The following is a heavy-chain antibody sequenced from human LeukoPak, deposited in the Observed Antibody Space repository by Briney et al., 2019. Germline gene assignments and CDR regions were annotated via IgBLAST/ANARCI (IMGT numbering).Heavy chain of an antibody. Sequence: LRLSCAASGFAFSDYYMAWIRQHPGKGLEWIGYIYYSGSTYYNPSLKSRVTISVDTSKNQFSLKLSSVTAADTAVYYCARAFGEFPDYWGQGTLVTVSS. D-gene: IGHD3-10*01. V-gene: IGHV4-31*02. CDR1: GFAFSDYY. CDR3: ARAFGEFPDY. J-gene: IGHJ4*02. CDR2: IYYSGST.